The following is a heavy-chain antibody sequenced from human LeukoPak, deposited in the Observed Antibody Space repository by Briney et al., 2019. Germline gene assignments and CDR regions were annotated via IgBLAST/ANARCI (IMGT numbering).Heavy chain of an antibody. D-gene: IGHD3-22*01. V-gene: IGHV3-23*01. CDR1: GFTFSSYA. CDR2: ISGSGGST. J-gene: IGHJ4*02. Sequence: GGSLRLSCAASGFTFSSYAMSWVCQAPGKGLEWVSAISGSGGSTYYADSVKGRFTISRDNSKNTLYLQMNSLRAEDTAVYYCAKGGYYDSSGYYYPYFDYWGQGTLVTVSS. CDR3: AKGGYYDSSGYYYPYFDY.